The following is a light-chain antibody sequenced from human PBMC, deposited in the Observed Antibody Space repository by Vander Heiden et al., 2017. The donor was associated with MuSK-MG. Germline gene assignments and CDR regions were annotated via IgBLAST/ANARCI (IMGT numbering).Light chain of an antibody. J-gene: IGKJ4*01. CDR2: GAS. Sequence: DIQMTQSPSSLSASVGDRVTITCQASQDISNYLNWYQQKPGKAPKLLIYGASNLKSGVPSRFGGSGSGTDFTFTISSLQPEAIGTYYCQQYDNLPPLTFGGGTKVEIK. V-gene: IGKV1-33*01. CDR1: QDISNY. CDR3: QQYDNLPPLT.